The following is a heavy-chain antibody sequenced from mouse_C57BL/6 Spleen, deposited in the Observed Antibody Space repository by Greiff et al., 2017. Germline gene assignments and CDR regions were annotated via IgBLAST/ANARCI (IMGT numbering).Heavy chain of an antibody. V-gene: IGHV1-50*01. CDR1: GYTFTSYW. CDR2: IDPSDSYT. CDR3: ARRDAMDY. Sequence: QVQLQQPGAELVKPGASEKLSCKASGYTFTSYWMQWVKQRPGQGLEWIGEIDPSDSYTNYNQKFKGKATLTVDTSSSTAYMQLSSLTSEDSAVYYCARRDAMDYWGQGTSVTVSS. J-gene: IGHJ4*01.